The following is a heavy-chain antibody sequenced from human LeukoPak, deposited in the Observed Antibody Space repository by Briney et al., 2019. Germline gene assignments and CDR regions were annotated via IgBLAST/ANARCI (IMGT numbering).Heavy chain of an antibody. Sequence: GGSLRLSSAASGFTFSSYSMSWVRQAPGKGLEWVSSISSSSSYIYYADSVKGRFTISRDNAKNSLYLQMNSLRAEDTAVYYCARTEYYYYGMDVWGQGTTVTVSS. CDR3: ARTEYYYYGMDV. J-gene: IGHJ6*02. V-gene: IGHV3-21*01. CDR2: ISSSSSYI. CDR1: GFTFSSYS.